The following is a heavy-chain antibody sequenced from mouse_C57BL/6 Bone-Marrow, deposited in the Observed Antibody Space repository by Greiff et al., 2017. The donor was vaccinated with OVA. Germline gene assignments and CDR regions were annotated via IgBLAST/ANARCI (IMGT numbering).Heavy chain of an antibody. CDR3: ARSDYDYPFAY. CDR1: GYAFTNYL. Sequence: LQQSGAELVRPGTSVKVSCKASGYAFTNYLIEWVKQRPGQGLEWIGVINPGSGGTNYNEKFKGKATLTADKSSSTAYMQLSSLTSEDSAVYFCARSDYDYPFAYWGQGTLVTVSA. CDR2: INPGSGGT. V-gene: IGHV1-54*01. J-gene: IGHJ3*01. D-gene: IGHD2-4*01.